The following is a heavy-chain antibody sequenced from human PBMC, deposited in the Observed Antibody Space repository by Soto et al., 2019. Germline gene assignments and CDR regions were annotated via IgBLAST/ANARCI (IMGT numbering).Heavy chain of an antibody. CDR3: ARSPDYYDSSGPPLGAFDI. J-gene: IGHJ3*02. D-gene: IGHD3-22*01. CDR1: GGTFSSYA. CDR2: IIPIFGTA. Sequence: ASVKVSCKASGGTFSSYAISWVRQAPGQGLEWMGRIIPIFGTANYAQKFQGRVTITADESTSTAYMELSSLRSEDTAVYYCARSPDYYDSSGPPLGAFDIWGQGTMVTVSS. V-gene: IGHV1-69*13.